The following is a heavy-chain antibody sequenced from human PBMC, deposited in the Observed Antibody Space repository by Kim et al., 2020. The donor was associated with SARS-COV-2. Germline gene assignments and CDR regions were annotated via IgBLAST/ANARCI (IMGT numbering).Heavy chain of an antibody. CDR3: ARATNDYYDFWSGYYLDSGYFDY. V-gene: IGHV1-18*04. Sequence: ASVKVSCKASGYTFTSYGISWVRQASGQGLEWMGWISAYNGNTNYAQKLQGRVTMTTDTSTSTAYMELRSLRSADTAVYYCARATNDYYDFWSGYYLDSGYFDYWGQGTLVTVSS. D-gene: IGHD3-3*01. CDR1: GYTFTSYG. J-gene: IGHJ4*02. CDR2: ISAYNGNT.